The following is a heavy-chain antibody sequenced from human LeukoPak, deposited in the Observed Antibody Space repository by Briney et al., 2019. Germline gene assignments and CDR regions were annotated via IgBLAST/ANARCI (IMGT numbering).Heavy chain of an antibody. Sequence: GGSLRLSCAASGFTFSSYEMNWVRQAPGKGLEWVSYISSSGSTIYYADSVKGRFTISRDNAKNSLYLQMNSLRAEDTAVYYCAREKIRVRYYGSGSYYNAEYYYYGMDVWGQGTTVTVSS. J-gene: IGHJ6*02. CDR3: AREKIRVRYYGSGSYYNAEYYYYGMDV. V-gene: IGHV3-48*03. CDR2: ISSSGSTI. CDR1: GFTFSSYE. D-gene: IGHD3-10*01.